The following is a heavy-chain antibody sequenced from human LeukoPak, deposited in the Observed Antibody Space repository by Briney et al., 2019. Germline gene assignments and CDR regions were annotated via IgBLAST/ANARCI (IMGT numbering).Heavy chain of an antibody. D-gene: IGHD1-26*01. J-gene: IGHJ5*02. CDR1: GFTVSSCA. V-gene: IGHV3-23*01. CDR2: ISGGGGST. Sequence: PGGSLRLSCAASGFTVSSCAMSWVRQAPGKGLEWDSGISGGGGSTYYADSVKGRFTISRDNSKNTLYLQMNSLRAEDTAVYYCAKNVLIVGVSWFDPWGQGTLVTVSS. CDR3: AKNVLIVGVSWFDP.